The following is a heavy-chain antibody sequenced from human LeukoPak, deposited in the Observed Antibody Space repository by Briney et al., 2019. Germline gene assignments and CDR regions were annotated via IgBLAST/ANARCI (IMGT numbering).Heavy chain of an antibody. J-gene: IGHJ4*02. Sequence: PGGSLRLSCEASGFTFSSYGMHWVRQAPGKGLEWVAVISYDGSNKYYADSVKGRFTISRDNPKNTLYLQMNSLRAEDTAVYYCAKQYSYLYYFDCWGQGTLVTVSS. CDR1: GFTFSSYG. CDR3: AKQYSYLYYFDC. CDR2: ISYDGSNK. V-gene: IGHV3-30*18. D-gene: IGHD5-18*01.